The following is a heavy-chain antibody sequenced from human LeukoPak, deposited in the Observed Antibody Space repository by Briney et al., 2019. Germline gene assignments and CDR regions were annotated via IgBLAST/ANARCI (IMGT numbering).Heavy chain of an antibody. CDR1: GDSISSYY. D-gene: IGHD3-10*01. Sequence: SETLSLTCIVSGDSISSYYWSWIRQPPGKGVEWIGYIYYSVNTDYNPSLRSRVTISEDTSKSQFSLKLGSVTAADTAVYYCARTFMVRGVKVFDHWGQGALVTVSS. CDR3: ARTFMVRGVKVFDH. CDR2: IYYSVNT. J-gene: IGHJ4*02. V-gene: IGHV4-59*08.